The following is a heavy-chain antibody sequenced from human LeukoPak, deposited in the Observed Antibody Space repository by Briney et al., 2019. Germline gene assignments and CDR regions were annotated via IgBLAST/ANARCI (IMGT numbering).Heavy chain of an antibody. CDR1: RFTFSSYA. D-gene: IGHD5-24*01. Sequence: AGSLRLSCAASRFTFSSYAMSWVRQAPGKGLEWASVVSNSGGSTYYADSVKGRFTISRDNSKNTLYLQMNSLRAEDTAVYYCAKQSGMGTVVHYFDYWGQGTLLTVSS. V-gene: IGHV3-23*01. CDR3: AKQSGMGTVVHYFDY. CDR2: VSNSGGST. J-gene: IGHJ4*02.